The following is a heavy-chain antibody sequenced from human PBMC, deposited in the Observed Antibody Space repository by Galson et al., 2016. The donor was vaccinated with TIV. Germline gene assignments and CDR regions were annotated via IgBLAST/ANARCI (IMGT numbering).Heavy chain of an antibody. D-gene: IGHD2-15*01. Sequence: ETLSLTCTVSGASMSENYWSWIRQPAGKGLEWIGRMYTGVKTDYNPSLESRVTLSADTSKNQFSLRLWSVTAADTAVYFCAKDWWVTYTDRPYFEYWGQGILVTVSS. CDR3: AKDWWVTYTDRPYFEY. J-gene: IGHJ4*02. V-gene: IGHV4-4*07. CDR1: GASMSENY. CDR2: MYTGVKT.